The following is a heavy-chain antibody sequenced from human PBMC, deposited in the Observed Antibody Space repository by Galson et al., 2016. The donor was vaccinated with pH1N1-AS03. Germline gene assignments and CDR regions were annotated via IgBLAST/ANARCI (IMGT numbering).Heavy chain of an antibody. V-gene: IGHV1-18*01. J-gene: IGHJ4*02. CDR2: ISGDSSQT. D-gene: IGHD2-15*01. CDR3: ARGSGTSATTSLPY. CDR1: GYDFNKYG. Sequence: SVKVSCKASGYDFNKYGITWARQAPGQGLEWVGWISGDSSQTKSAQIVQNRVTLTTDTSTSTAYLEMRSLRSDDTAVYYCARGSGTSATTSLPYWGQGTLVTVSS.